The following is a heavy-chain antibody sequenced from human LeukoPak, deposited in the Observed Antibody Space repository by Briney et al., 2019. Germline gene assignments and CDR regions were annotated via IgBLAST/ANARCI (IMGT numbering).Heavy chain of an antibody. J-gene: IGHJ3*02. CDR1: GYTFTDYF. CDR2: VNPKSTGT. D-gene: IGHD4-17*01. V-gene: IGHV1-2*02. CDR3: ARDVSRIVGYGLDI. Sequence: ASVRVSCKASGYTFTDYFMHWVRQAPGQGLEWMGRVNPKSTGTNIAQKFRGRVTLTSDTSSSTVYMEMSRLTSDDTAVHYCARDVSRIVGYGLDIWGQGTMVTVSS.